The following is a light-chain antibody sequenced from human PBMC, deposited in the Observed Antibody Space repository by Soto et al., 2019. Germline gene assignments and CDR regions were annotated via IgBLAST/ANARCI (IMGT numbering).Light chain of an antibody. J-gene: IGLJ1*01. Sequence: QSALTQPRSVSGSPGQSVTISCTGTSSDVGGYSYVSWYQQHPGKAPKLMIYDVNKRPSGIPDRFSGSKSGNTASLTISGLQAEDEADYYCFSYAGSDTFVFGTGTKLTVL. V-gene: IGLV2-11*01. CDR1: SSDVGGYSY. CDR3: FSYAGSDTFV. CDR2: DVN.